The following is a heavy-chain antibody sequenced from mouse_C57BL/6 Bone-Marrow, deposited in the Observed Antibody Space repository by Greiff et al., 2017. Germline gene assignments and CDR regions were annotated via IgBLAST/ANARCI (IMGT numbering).Heavy chain of an antibody. CDR2: FHPYNDDT. D-gene: IGHD1-1*01. CDR1: GYTFTTYP. CDR3: ATRGYYGSSFSYWYFDV. V-gene: IGHV1-47*01. Sequence: LQESGAELVKPGASVKMSCKASGYTFTTYPIEWMKQNHGKSLEWIGNFHPYNDDTKYNEKFKGKATLTVEKSSSTVYLELSRLTSDDSAVYYCATRGYYGSSFSYWYFDVWGTGTTVTVSS. J-gene: IGHJ1*03.